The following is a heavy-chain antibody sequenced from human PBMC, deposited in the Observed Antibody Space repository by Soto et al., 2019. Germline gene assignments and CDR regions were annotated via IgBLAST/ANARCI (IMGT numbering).Heavy chain of an antibody. CDR2: IKQDGSEK. V-gene: IGHV3-7*03. J-gene: IGHJ5*02. D-gene: IGHD2-2*01. Sequence: GGSLRLSCAASGFTFSSYWMSWVRQAPGRGLEWVANIKQDGSEKYYVDSVRGRLTISRDNAKNSLYLEMNSLRAEDTAVYYCVRVGYCSSTSCYDEGWFDPWGQGTLVTVSS. CDR1: GFTFSSYW. CDR3: VRVGYCSSTSCYDEGWFDP.